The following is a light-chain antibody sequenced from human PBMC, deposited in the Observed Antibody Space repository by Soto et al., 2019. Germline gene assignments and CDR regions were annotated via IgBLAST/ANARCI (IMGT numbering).Light chain of an antibody. V-gene: IGKV1-5*01. Sequence: IHIAQSPTSLSASVVGRVSNPCRASQSISSYLNWYQQKPGKAPKLLIYDASSLESGVPSRFSGSGSGTEFTLTISSLQPDDFATYYCQQYNSYPFTFGGGTKVDIK. J-gene: IGKJ4*01. CDR3: QQYNSYPFT. CDR2: DAS. CDR1: QSISSY.